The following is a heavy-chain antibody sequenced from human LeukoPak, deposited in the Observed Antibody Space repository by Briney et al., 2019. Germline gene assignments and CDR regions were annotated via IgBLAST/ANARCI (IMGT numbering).Heavy chain of an antibody. CDR2: ISSDGGDK. J-gene: IGHJ4*02. CDR1: GFTFNNYE. Sequence: GGSLSLSSVASGFTFNNYEMNWLRQAPGKGREGFSTISSDGGDKQHTDSVRVRFTISRSNSKDTLFVQMNSLRDEATAVYYCGKSGSRDWDYFEYWGQGTLVTAPS. D-gene: IGHD6-19*01. CDR3: GKSGSRDWDYFEY. V-gene: IGHV3-23*01.